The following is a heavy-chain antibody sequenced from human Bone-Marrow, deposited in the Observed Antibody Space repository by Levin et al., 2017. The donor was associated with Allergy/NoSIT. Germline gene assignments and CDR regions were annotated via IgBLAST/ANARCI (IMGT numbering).Heavy chain of an antibody. V-gene: IGHV4-30-2*01. D-gene: IGHD1-26*01. CDR2: IYYRGST. CDR3: ARAKWSLSGTVATPSYCLDV. J-gene: IGHJ6*03. Sequence: SQTLSLTCVVSGGSMSSGGYSWRWVRQPPGKGLEWIGYIYYRGSTYYNPSLRSRITMSVDRSKNQFSLSLDSVTAADTAVYYCARAKWSLSGTVATPSYCLDVWGKGTTVTVSS. CDR1: GGSMSSGGYS.